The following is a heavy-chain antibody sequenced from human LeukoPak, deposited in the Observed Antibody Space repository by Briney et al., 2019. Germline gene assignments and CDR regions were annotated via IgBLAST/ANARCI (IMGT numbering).Heavy chain of an antibody. CDR2: IYYSGST. Sequence: NPSGTLSLTCAVSGSSISSSNWWSWVRQPPGKGLEWIGSIYYSGSTYYNPSLKSRVTISVDTSKNQFSLKLSSVTAAGTAVYYCARQNGYCSSTSCDTTNFDYWGQGTLVTVSS. CDR1: GSSISSSNW. CDR3: ARQNGYCSSTSCDTTNFDY. J-gene: IGHJ4*02. D-gene: IGHD2-2*03. V-gene: IGHV4-4*02.